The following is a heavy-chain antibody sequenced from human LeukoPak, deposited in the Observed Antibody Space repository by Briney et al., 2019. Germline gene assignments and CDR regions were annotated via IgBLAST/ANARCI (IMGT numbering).Heavy chain of an antibody. CDR1: GGSISSGDYY. CDR2: IYYSGST. J-gene: IGHJ4*02. CDR3: AGYPDYGGNRGYFDY. D-gene: IGHD4-23*01. V-gene: IGHV4-61*08. Sequence: SETLSLTCTVSGGSISSGDYYWSWIRQPPGKGLEWIGYIYYSGSTNYNPSLKSRVTISVDTSKNQFSLKLSSVTAADTAVYYCAGYPDYGGNRGYFDYWGQGTLVTVSS.